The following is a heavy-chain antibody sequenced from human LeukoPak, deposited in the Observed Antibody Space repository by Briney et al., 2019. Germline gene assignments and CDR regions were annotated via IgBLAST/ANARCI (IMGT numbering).Heavy chain of an antibody. CDR1: GGSFSGYY. J-gene: IGHJ4*02. CDR2: INHSGST. D-gene: IGHD5-12*01. CDR3: ARVSGYDTPAY. Sequence: SETLSLTCAVYGGSFSGYYWSWIRQPPGKGLEWIGEINHSGSTNYNPSLKSRVTISVDTSKNQFSLKLSSVTAADTAVYYCARVSGYDTPAYWGQGTLVTVSS. V-gene: IGHV4-34*01.